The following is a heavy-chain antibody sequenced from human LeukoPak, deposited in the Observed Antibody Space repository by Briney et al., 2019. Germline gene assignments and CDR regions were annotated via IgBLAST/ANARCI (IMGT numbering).Heavy chain of an antibody. CDR1: GFTFSSYS. CDR2: FSSSSSYI. CDR3: ARESSGYAHLYYYYGMDV. D-gene: IGHD5-12*01. J-gene: IGHJ6*02. Sequence: GGSLRLSCAASGFTFSSYSMNWVRQAPGKGLEWVSSFSSSSSYIYYADSVKGRFTISRDNAKNSLYLQMNSLRAEDTAVYYCARESSGYAHLYYYYGMDVWGQGTTVTVSS. V-gene: IGHV3-21*01.